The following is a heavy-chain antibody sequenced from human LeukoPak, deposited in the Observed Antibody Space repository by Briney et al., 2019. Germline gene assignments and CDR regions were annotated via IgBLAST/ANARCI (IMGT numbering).Heavy chain of an antibody. CDR1: GGSISSYY. Sequence: KPSETLSLTCTVSGGSISSYYRSWIRQPPGKGLEWIGYIYYSGSTNYNPSLKSRVTISVDTSKNQFSLKLSSVTAADTAVYYCARDLVGAFDIWGQGTMVTVSS. V-gene: IGHV4-59*01. D-gene: IGHD2-21*01. CDR3: ARDLVGAFDI. CDR2: IYYSGST. J-gene: IGHJ3*02.